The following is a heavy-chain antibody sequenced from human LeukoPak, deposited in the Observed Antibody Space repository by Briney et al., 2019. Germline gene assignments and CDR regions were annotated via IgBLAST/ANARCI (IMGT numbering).Heavy chain of an antibody. CDR3: ARMGHYDSSGYYYVGAFDI. CDR2: INPNSGGT. V-gene: IGHV1-2*02. CDR1: GYTFTGYY. Sequence: ASVKVSCKASGYTFTGYYMRWVRQAPGQGLEWMGWINPNSGGTNYAQKFQGRVTMTRDTSISTAYMELSRLRSDDTAVYYCARMGHYDSSGYYYVGAFDIWGQGTMVTVSS. D-gene: IGHD3-22*01. J-gene: IGHJ3*02.